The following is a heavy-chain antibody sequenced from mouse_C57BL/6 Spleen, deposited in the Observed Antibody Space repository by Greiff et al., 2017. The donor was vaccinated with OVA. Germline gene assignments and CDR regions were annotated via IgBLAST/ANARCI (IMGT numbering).Heavy chain of an antibody. J-gene: IGHJ2*01. CDR3: ARRELYGFDY. CDR1: GYTFTDYY. V-gene: IGHV1-26*01. CDR2: INPNNGGT. Sequence: EVQLQQSGPELVKPGASVKISCKASGYTFTDYYMNWVKQSHGKSLEWIGDINPNNGGTSYNQKFKGKATLTVDKSSSTAYMELRSLTSEDSAVYYCARRELYGFDYWGQGTTLTVSS. D-gene: IGHD1-1*01.